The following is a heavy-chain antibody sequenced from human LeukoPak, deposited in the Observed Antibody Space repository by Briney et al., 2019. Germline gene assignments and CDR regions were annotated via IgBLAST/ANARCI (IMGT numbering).Heavy chain of an antibody. Sequence: RGSLRLSCAASGFTFSSYSMNWVRQAPGKGLESVSYISSSSSTIYYAASVKGRFTISRDDAKNSLYLQMNSLRDEDTAVYYCESVSIAVAGDFDYWGQGTLVTVSS. CDR2: ISSSSSTI. CDR3: ESVSIAVAGDFDY. D-gene: IGHD6-19*01. CDR1: GFTFSSYS. V-gene: IGHV3-48*02. J-gene: IGHJ4*02.